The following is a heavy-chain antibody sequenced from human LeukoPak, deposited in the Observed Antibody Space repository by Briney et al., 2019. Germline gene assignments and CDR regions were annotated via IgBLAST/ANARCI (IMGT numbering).Heavy chain of an antibody. CDR1: GFRFSDYP. CDR3: ARRGPDRALDY. V-gene: IGHV3-72*01. CDR2: IRDKTNGWTT. Sequence: GGSLRLSCGGSGFRFSDYPMDWVRQAPGKGPEWVARIRDKTNGWTTAHAASVRNRFIISRDDSKTSLYFQLNSLKSADTAVYYCARRGPDRALDYWGQGTMVTVSS. D-gene: IGHD1-26*01. J-gene: IGHJ4*02.